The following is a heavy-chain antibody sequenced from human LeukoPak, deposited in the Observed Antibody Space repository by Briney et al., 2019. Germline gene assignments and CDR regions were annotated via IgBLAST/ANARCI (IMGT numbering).Heavy chain of an antibody. CDR1: GGSFSGYY. J-gene: IGHJ4*02. V-gene: IGHV4-34*01. D-gene: IGHD5-12*01. Sequence: SETLSLTCAVYGGSFSGYYWSWIRQPPGKGLEWIGEINHSGSTNYNPSLKSRVTISADTSKNQFSLKLSSVTAADTAVYYCATEYSGYDGYWGQGTLVTVSS. CDR2: INHSGST. CDR3: ATEYSGYDGY.